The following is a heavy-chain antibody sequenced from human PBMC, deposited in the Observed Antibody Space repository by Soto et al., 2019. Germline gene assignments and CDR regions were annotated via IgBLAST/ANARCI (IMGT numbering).Heavy chain of an antibody. J-gene: IGHJ6*02. V-gene: IGHV4-34*01. CDR1: GGSFSGYY. D-gene: IGHD1-26*01. CDR2: INHSGST. CDR3: ARGRGGSYFSGGGGYYYYYGMDV. Sequence: SETLSLTCAVYGGSFSGYYWSWIRQPPGKGLEWIGEINHSGSTNYNPSLKSRVTISVDTSKNQFSLKLSSVTAADTAVYYCARGRGGSYFSGGGGYYYYYGMDVWGQGTTVTVSS.